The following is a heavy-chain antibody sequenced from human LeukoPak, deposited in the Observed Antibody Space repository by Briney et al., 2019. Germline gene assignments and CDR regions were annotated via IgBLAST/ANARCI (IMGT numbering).Heavy chain of an antibody. V-gene: IGHV3-30-3*01. D-gene: IGHD4-17*01. J-gene: IGHJ6*02. CDR1: GFTFSSYA. CDR3: ARDRSYGDPYYYYGMDV. CDR2: ISYDGSNK. Sequence: GGSLRLSCAASGFTFSSYAMHWVRQAPGKGLEWVAVISYDGSNKYYADSVKGRFTISRDNSKNTLYLQMNSLRAEDTAVNYCARDRSYGDPYYYYGMDVWGQGTTVTVSS.